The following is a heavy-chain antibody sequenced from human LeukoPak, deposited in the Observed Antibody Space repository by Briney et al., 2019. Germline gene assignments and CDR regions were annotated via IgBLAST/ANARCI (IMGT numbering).Heavy chain of an antibody. CDR2: ISNNGGYT. Sequence: GESLRLSCAASGFTFSSSAMSWVRQAPGKGLEWVSAISNNGGYTYYADSVQGWFTISRDNSKSTLCLQMNSLRAEDTAVYYCAKQLGYCSDGSCYFPYWGQGTLVTVSS. V-gene: IGHV3-23*01. CDR1: GFTFSSSA. J-gene: IGHJ4*02. D-gene: IGHD2-15*01. CDR3: AKQLGYCSDGSCYFPY.